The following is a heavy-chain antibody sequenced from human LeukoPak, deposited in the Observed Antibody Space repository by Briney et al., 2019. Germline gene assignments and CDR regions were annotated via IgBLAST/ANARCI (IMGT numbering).Heavy chain of an antibody. J-gene: IGHJ6*02. CDR3: ARKEGPMDV. CDR1: GFSVSLNS. Sequence: GGSLRLSCKVSGFSVSLNSMSWVRQAPGKGLEWVSIIDAGGSTDYADSVKVRFSISRDDSKNTVFLQMNRLRGEDTGLYYCARKEGPMDVWGQGTTVTVSS. V-gene: IGHV3-66*01. CDR2: IDAGGST.